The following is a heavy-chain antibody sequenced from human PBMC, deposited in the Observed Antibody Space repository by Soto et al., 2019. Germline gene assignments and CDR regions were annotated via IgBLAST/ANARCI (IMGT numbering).Heavy chain of an antibody. V-gene: IGHV4-61*01. J-gene: IGHJ4*02. Sequence: SETLSLTCTVSGGSVSSGSYYWSWIRQPPRKGLEWIAYMSYTGTTNYNPSLESRVAISVDTSKNQFSLKLTSVTAADTAVYYCARAINFDFWSDSQSGYYFDYWGQGTLVTVSS. CDR1: GGSVSSGSYY. CDR2: MSYTGTT. CDR3: ARAINFDFWSDSQSGYYFDY. D-gene: IGHD3-3*01.